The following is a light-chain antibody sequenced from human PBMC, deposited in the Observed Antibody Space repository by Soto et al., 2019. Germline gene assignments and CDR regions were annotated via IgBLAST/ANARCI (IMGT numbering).Light chain of an antibody. CDR1: QSIDNY. V-gene: IGKV1-39*01. CDR3: QQSYSTPPWT. Sequence: DIQMTQSPSSLSASVGDRVTITCRASQSIDNYINWYRQKPGEGPKLLIYAASSLHTGVPSRFSGSGSGTDFTLTISSLQPEDFATYFCQQSYSTPPWTFGQGTKVEMK. CDR2: AAS. J-gene: IGKJ1*01.